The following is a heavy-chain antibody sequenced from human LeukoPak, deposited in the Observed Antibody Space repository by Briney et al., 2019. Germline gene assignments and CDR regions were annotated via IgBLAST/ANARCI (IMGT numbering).Heavy chain of an antibody. CDR2: ISDRGDST. J-gene: IGHJ4*02. CDR1: GFSVTTYA. CDR3: AKGKDYYLDY. D-gene: IGHD3-10*01. V-gene: IGHV3-23*01. Sequence: GGSLTFSCAASGFSVTTYAMGWVRQAPGKGLEWVSVISDRGDSTHYADSVKGRFTISRDSSKNTLYLQMNSLRAEDTAVYYCAKGKDYYLDYWGQGTLVTVSS.